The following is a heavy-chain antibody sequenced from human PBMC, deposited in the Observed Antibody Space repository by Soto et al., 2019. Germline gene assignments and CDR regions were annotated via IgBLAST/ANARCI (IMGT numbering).Heavy chain of an antibody. CDR1: GGSISSGGYY. J-gene: IGHJ4*02. Sequence: QVQLQESGPGLVKPSQTLSLTCTVSGGSISSGGYYWSWIRQHPGKGLEWIGYIYYSGSTYYNPSLKSRVTISVDKSKNQFSLKLSSVTAADTAVYYCARGVQGYLPTHYDFDYWGQVTLVTVSS. CDR2: IYYSGST. CDR3: ARGVQGYLPTHYDFDY. V-gene: IGHV4-31*03. D-gene: IGHD2-15*01.